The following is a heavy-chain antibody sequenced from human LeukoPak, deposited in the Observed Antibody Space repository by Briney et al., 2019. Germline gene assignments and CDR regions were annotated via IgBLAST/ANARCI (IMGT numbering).Heavy chain of an antibody. Sequence: ASVKVSCKASGYTFTSDNIDWVRQAPGQGLEWVGWVNPNNGNTGYAQKFQGRVTMTRDISITTAYMELSSLGSEDTAVYYCARAVTNYNPLDVWGKGTSVTVSS. D-gene: IGHD4/OR15-4a*01. V-gene: IGHV1-8*01. J-gene: IGHJ6*04. CDR3: ARAVTNYNPLDV. CDR1: GYTFTSDN. CDR2: VNPNNGNT.